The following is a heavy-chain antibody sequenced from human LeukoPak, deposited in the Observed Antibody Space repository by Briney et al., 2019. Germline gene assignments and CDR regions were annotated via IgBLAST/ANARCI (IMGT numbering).Heavy chain of an antibody. J-gene: IGHJ5*02. CDR1: GYTFTSYG. D-gene: IGHD3-3*01. CDR2: MNPNSGNT. Sequence: ASVKVSCKASGYTFTSYGISWVRQAPGQGLEWMGWMNPNSGNTGYAQKFQGRVTITRNTSISTAYMELSSLRSEDTAVYYCARGGAIFGGTYNWFDPWGQGTLVTVSS. CDR3: ARGGAIFGGTYNWFDP. V-gene: IGHV1-8*03.